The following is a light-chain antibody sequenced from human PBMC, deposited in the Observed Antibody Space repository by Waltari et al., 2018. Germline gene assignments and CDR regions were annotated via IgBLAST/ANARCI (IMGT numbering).Light chain of an antibody. V-gene: IGLV2-14*03. CDR2: DVS. CDR3: SSFTSKSTWV. J-gene: IGLJ3*02. CDR1: SSDVGGYSY. Sequence: QSALTQPASVSGSPGQSITISCTGTSSDVGGYSYVPWYQQQPDKAPKLLIYDVSNRALGVSNRFSGSKSGNTASLTISGLQAEDESDYYCSSFTSKSTWVFGGGTKLTVL.